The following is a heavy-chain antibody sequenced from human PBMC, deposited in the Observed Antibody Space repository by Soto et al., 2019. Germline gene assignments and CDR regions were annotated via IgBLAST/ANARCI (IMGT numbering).Heavy chain of an antibody. V-gene: IGHV3-33*01. CDR1: GFTFSGFG. Sequence: VGSLRLSCAASGFTFSGFGMHWVRQAPGKGLEWVAIIWYDGSDKYYADSVRGRFTISRDNSKNTLSLQMNSLRAEDTAVYHCAFGNLSYYFDYWGQGTPVTVSS. CDR3: AFGNLSYYFDY. CDR2: IWYDGSDK. J-gene: IGHJ4*02. D-gene: IGHD3-16*01.